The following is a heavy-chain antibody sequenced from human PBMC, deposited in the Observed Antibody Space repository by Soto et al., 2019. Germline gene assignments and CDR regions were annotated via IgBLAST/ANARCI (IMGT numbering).Heavy chain of an antibody. Sequence: GGSLRLSCAASGFTFSSYAMSWVRQAPGKGLEWVSVISGSGGSTYYADSVKGRFTISRDNSKNTLYLQMNSLRAEDTAVYYCAKDQRDIVVVPPYYYMDVWGKGTTVTVSS. J-gene: IGHJ6*03. CDR3: AKDQRDIVVVPPYYYMDV. CDR1: GFTFSSYA. D-gene: IGHD2-2*01. V-gene: IGHV3-23*01. CDR2: ISGSGGST.